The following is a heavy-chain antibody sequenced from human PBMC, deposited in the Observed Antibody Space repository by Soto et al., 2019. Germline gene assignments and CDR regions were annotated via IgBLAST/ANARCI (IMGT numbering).Heavy chain of an antibody. CDR1: GFTFSSYW. V-gene: IGHV3-74*01. Sequence: PGGSLRLSCAASGFTFSSYWMHWVRQAPGKGLVWVSRINSDGSSTSYADSVKGRFTISRDNAKNTLYLQMNSLRAEDTAVYYCARVYGGGSLHYYYYMDVWGKGTTVTVSS. J-gene: IGHJ6*03. D-gene: IGHD2-15*01. CDR2: INSDGSST. CDR3: ARVYGGGSLHYYYYMDV.